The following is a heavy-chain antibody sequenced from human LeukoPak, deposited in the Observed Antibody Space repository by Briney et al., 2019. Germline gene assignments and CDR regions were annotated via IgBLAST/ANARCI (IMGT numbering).Heavy chain of an antibody. J-gene: IGHJ4*02. CDR1: GFTFSSYS. CDR2: ISSSSSTI. V-gene: IGHV3-48*02. Sequence: GGSLRLSCAASGFTFSSYSMNWVRQAPGKGLEWVSYISSSSSTIYYADSVKGRFTISRDNAKNSLYLQMDSLRDEDTAVYYCARNRGSGWSYYFDYWGQGTLVTVSS. D-gene: IGHD6-19*01. CDR3: ARNRGSGWSYYFDY.